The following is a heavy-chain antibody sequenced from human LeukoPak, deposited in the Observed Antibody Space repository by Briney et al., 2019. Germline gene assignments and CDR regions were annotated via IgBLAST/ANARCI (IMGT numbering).Heavy chain of an antibody. Sequence: SETLSLTCAVYGGSFSGYYWSWIRQPPGKGLEWIGEINHSGSTNYNPSLKSRVTISVDTSKNQFSLKLSSVTAADTAVYYRGKGGPMVPFDPWGQGTLVTVSS. V-gene: IGHV4-34*01. CDR2: INHSGST. D-gene: IGHD3-10*01. CDR3: GKGGPMVPFDP. J-gene: IGHJ5*02. CDR1: GGSFSGYY.